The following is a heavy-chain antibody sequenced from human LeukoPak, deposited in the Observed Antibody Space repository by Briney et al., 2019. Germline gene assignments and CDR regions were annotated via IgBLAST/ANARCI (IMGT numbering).Heavy chain of an antibody. CDR1: GFTFDDYA. D-gene: IGHD2-15*01. CDR3: AKDPSHGGSSVFDY. CDR2: ISWDGGST. J-gene: IGHJ4*02. V-gene: IGHV3-43D*03. Sequence: PGGSLRLSCAASGFTFDDYAMHWVRQAPGKGLEWVSLISWDGGSTYYADSVKGRFTISRDNSKNSLYLQMNSLRAEDTALYYCAKDPSHGGSSVFDYWGQGTLVTVSS.